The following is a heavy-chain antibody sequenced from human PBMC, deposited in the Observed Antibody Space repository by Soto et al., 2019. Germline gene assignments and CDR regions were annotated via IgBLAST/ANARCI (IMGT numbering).Heavy chain of an antibody. CDR1: GYTFTSYD. D-gene: IGHD3-3*01. CDR2: MNPNSGNT. V-gene: IGHV1-8*01. Sequence: ASVKVSCKASGYTFTSYDINWVRQATGQGLEWMGWMNPNSGNTGYAQKFQGRVTMTRNTSISTAYMELSSLRSEDTAVYYCARAVPYYDFWSDPPGPYYYYMDVWGKGTTVTVSS. CDR3: ARAVPYYDFWSDPPGPYYYYMDV. J-gene: IGHJ6*03.